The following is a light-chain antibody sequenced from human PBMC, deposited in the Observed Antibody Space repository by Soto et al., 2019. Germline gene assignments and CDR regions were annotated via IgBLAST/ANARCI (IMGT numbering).Light chain of an antibody. CDR3: QSYDSRLGYV. J-gene: IGLJ1*01. Sequence: QSVLTQPPSVSGAPGQRVTISCTGSSSNIGAGYDVYWYQQLPGTAPNLLIYGNSNRPSGVPDRFSGSNSGTSASLAITGLQAEDEADYYCQSYDSRLGYVFGTGTKLTVL. CDR2: GNS. V-gene: IGLV1-40*01. CDR1: SSNIGAGYD.